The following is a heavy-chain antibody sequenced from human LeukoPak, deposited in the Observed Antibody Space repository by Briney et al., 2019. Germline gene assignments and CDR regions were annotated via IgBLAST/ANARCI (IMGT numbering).Heavy chain of an antibody. D-gene: IGHD4-23*01. J-gene: IGHJ3*02. CDR3: ARVSNDFSGNGAFDI. CDR1: GCSISSFY. CDR2: IYYSGST. Sequence: SETLSLTCTASGCSISSFYWIWIRQAPGKALEWIGYIYYSGSTNYNPSLKSRVSLSVDTSKNQFSLKLSSVTAADTALYYCARVSNDFSGNGAFDIWGQGTMVIVSS. V-gene: IGHV4-59*01.